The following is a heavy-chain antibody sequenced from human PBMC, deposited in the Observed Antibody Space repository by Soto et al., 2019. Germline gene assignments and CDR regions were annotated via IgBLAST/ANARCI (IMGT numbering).Heavy chain of an antibody. J-gene: IGHJ3*02. CDR2: IRGKAYGGTT. V-gene: IGHV3-49*03. D-gene: IGHD1-26*01. CDR3: TRDPSAWVGATGTAFDI. Sequence: PGGSLGLSCASSGFTFGDYAMSWFRQAPGKGLEWVGFIRGKAYGGTTEYAASVKGRFTISRDDSKSIAYLQMNSLKTEDTAVYYCTRDPSAWVGATGTAFDIWGQGTMVTVSS. CDR1: GFTFGDYA.